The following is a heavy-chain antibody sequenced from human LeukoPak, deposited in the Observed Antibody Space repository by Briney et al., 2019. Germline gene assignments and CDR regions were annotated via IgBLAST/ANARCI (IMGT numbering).Heavy chain of an antibody. V-gene: IGHV4-59*01. J-gene: IGHJ4*02. CDR1: GGSFEHYF. D-gene: IGHD3-10*01. CDR2: VYYSGST. Sequence: SETLSLTCTVSGGSFEHYFWSWIRQPPGKGLEWIGYVYYSGSTDYSPSLKSRLTISADTSKNQFSLKLNSVTAADTAIYYCASHRRSHGSEYWGQGTLVTVSS. CDR3: ASHRRSHGSEY.